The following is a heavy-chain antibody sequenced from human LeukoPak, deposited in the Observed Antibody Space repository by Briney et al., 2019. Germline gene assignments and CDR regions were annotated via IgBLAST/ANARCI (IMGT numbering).Heavy chain of an antibody. V-gene: IGHV3-23*01. D-gene: IGHD4-17*01. J-gene: IGHJ4*02. CDR2: ISGSGGST. Sequence: GGSLRLSCAASGFTFSSYAMSWVRQAPRKGLEWVSAISGSGGSTYYADSVTGRFTISRDNSKNTLYLQMNSLRAEDTAVYYCAKTQNYDYGDPFDYWGQGTLVTVSS. CDR3: AKTQNYDYGDPFDY. CDR1: GFTFSSYA.